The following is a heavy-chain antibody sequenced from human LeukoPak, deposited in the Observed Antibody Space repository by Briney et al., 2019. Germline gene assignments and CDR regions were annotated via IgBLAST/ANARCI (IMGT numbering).Heavy chain of an antibody. CDR1: GGSISSYY. CDR2: IYYSGSA. J-gene: IGHJ3*02. CDR3: ARGGSGSYLDAFDI. Sequence: SETLSLTCTVSGGSISSYYWSWIRQPPGKGLEWIGYIYYSGSASYNPSLKSRVTISVDTSKNQFSLKLSSVTAADTAVYYCARGGSGSYLDAFDIWGQGIMVTVSS. D-gene: IGHD1-26*01. V-gene: IGHV4-59*12.